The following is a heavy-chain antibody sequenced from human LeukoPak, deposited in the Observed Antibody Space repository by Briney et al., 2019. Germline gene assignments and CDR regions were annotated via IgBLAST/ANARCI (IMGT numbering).Heavy chain of an antibody. Sequence: ASVTVSCKASGYTFTGYYMHWVRQAPGQGLEWMGWINPNSGGTNYAEKFQGRVSMTTDTSTSTVYMELRSLRSDDTALYYCAREDSSPPREDYYYYGMDVWGQGTTVTVSS. V-gene: IGHV1-2*02. CDR3: AREDSSPPREDYYYYGMDV. CDR1: GYTFTGYY. D-gene: IGHD6-13*01. J-gene: IGHJ6*02. CDR2: INPNSGGT.